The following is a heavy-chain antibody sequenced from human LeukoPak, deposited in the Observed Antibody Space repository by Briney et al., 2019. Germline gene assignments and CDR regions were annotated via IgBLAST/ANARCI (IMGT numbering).Heavy chain of an antibody. CDR1: GFTFSNYW. D-gene: IGHD3-3*01. CDR3: ARDTPKVFGFVTPHYFDY. V-gene: IGHV3-7*01. CDR2: IEQNGGEK. Sequence: GSLRLSCAASGFTFSNYWMSWVRQAPGKGLEWVANIEQNGGEKSYVDSVKGRFTIFRDNAKNAVYLQMNSLRAEDTAVYYCARDTPKVFGFVTPHYFDYWGQGILVTVSS. J-gene: IGHJ4*02.